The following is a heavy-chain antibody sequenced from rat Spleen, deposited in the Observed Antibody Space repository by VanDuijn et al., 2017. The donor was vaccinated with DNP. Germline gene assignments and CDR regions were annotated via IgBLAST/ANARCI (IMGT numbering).Heavy chain of an antibody. D-gene: IGHD4-3*01. CDR1: GFTFSDYY. J-gene: IGHJ2*01. Sequence: EVQLVESGGGLVQPGSSLKLSCAASGFTFSDYYMAWIRQAPTKGLEWVAYIRYDGGTTKYGDSVKGRFTISRDNAKNTLYLQMNSLRSEDMATYYCVRWNSGHFDYWGQGVMVPVSS. CDR3: VRWNSGHFDY. V-gene: IGHV5-22*01. CDR2: IRYDGGTT.